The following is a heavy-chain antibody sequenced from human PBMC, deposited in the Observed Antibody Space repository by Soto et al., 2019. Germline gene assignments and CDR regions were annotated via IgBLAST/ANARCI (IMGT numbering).Heavy chain of an antibody. CDR2: FDPSDAYT. J-gene: IGHJ5*02. Sequence: GESLKISRKGSGYSFTSYWISRGRQMPGKGLGWVGRFDPSDAYTNYSPPLQGHVTISADKPISTAHLQWSSLKASDTAMYYCARPAVTYRSDWYGRHCFDLLGQGTQVTVSS. CDR1: GYSFTSYW. CDR3: ARPAVTYRSDWYGRHCFDL. D-gene: IGHD6-19*01. V-gene: IGHV5-10-1*01.